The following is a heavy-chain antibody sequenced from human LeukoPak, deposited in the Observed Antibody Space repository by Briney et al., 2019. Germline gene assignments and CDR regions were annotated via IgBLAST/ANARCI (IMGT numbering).Heavy chain of an antibody. CDR3: ARDSGSGWYGIDY. V-gene: IGHV3-64*01. D-gene: IGHD6-19*01. CDR2: ISSNGGST. Sequence: PGGSLRLSCAASGFTFSSYAMPWVRQAPGKGLEYVSAISSNGGSTYYANSVKGRFTISRDNSKNTLYLQMGSLRAEDMAVYYCARDSGSGWYGIDYWGQGALVTVSS. CDR1: GFTFSSYA. J-gene: IGHJ4*02.